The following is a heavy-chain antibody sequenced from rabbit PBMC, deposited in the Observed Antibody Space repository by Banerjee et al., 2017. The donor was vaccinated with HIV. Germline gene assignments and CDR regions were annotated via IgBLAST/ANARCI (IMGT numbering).Heavy chain of an antibody. CDR3: ARGVVTYGYAGYGYATYFNL. V-gene: IGHV1S40*01. CDR2: IYTGHGTT. Sequence: VKPGASLTLTCTASGVSFSSSYYMCWVRQAPGKGLEWIACIYTGHGTTEYASWAKGRFTISKTSATTVTLQMNSLTAADTATYFCARGVVTYGYAGYGYATYFNLWGPGTLVTVS. J-gene: IGHJ4*01. CDR1: GVSFSSSYY. D-gene: IGHD6-1*01.